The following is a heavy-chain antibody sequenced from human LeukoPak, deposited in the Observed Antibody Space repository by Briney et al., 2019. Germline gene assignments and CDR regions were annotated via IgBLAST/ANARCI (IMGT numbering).Heavy chain of an antibody. CDR2: INPSGGST. CDR3: AADPWGAAGHYYYYGMDV. D-gene: IGHD6-13*01. J-gene: IGHJ6*02. V-gene: IGHV1-46*01. Sequence: GASVKVSCKASGYTFTSYYMHWVRQAPGQGLEWMGIINPSGGSTSYAQKFQGRVTMTRDTSTSTVYMELSSLRSEDTAVYYCAADPWGAAGHYYYYGMDVWGQGTTVTVSS. CDR1: GYTFTSYY.